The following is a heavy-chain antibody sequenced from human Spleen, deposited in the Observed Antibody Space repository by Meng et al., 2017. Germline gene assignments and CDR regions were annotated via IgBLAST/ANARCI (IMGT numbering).Heavy chain of an antibody. Sequence: EVQLVESGGGLVQPGGSLRLSCAASGFTFSSYNMNCVRQAPGKGLEWVSSISSSGSHINYADSVKGRFTISRDNAKKSLYLQMNSLRAEDTAVYYCALEDSTSSHYWGQGTLVTVSS. CDR2: ISSSGSHI. CDR1: GFTFSSYN. D-gene: IGHD6-6*01. J-gene: IGHJ4*02. V-gene: IGHV3-21*01. CDR3: ALEDSTSSHY.